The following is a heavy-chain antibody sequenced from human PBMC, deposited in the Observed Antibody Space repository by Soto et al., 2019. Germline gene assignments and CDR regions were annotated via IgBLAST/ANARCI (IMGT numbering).Heavy chain of an antibody. D-gene: IGHD6-13*01. J-gene: IGHJ5*02. CDR2: ISSNSAYI. V-gene: IGHV3-21*01. Sequence: GGSLRLSCAASGFTFRSFTKNWVRQAPGKGLEWVSTISSNSAYIYYTDALRGRFTISRDNAENSLHLQMNSLRAEDTAVYYCTRDASRDSSARGWFDPWGPGTLVTVS. CDR1: GFTFRSFT. CDR3: TRDASRDSSARGWFDP.